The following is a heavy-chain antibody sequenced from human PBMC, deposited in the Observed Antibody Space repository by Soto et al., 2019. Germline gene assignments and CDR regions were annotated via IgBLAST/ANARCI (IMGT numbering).Heavy chain of an antibody. CDR2: VNPSGGHT. CDR3: ARGGHVVVVTAALDY. V-gene: IGHV1-46*01. D-gene: IGHD2-21*02. CDR1: GDTFTDYY. J-gene: IGHJ4*02. Sequence: QVQLVQSGAEVKKPGASVKVSCKASGDTFTDYYIHWVRQAPGQGLEWMGTVNPSGGHTTYAQHFLGRVTMTRDKSTSTLYMEPTSLTSEDTAVYYCARGGHVVVVTAALDYWGQGTLVTVSS.